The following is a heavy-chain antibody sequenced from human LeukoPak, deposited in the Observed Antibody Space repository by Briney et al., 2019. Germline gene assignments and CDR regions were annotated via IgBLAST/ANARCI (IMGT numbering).Heavy chain of an antibody. J-gene: IGHJ4*02. CDR2: IYYSGST. D-gene: IGHD2-2*02. Sequence: SETLSLTCTVSGGSISSYYWSWIWQPPGKGLEWIGYIYYSGSTNYNPSLKSRVTISVDTSKNQFSLKLSSVTAADTAVYYCARGLDCSSTSCYRFDYWGQGTLVTVSS. CDR1: GGSISSYY. V-gene: IGHV4-59*08. CDR3: ARGLDCSSTSCYRFDY.